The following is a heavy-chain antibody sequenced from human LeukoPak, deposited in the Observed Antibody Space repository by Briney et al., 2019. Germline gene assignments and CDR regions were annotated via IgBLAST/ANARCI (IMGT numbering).Heavy chain of an antibody. Sequence: PSETLSLTCAVYGGSFSGYYWSWIRQPPGKGLEWIGEINHSGSTNYNPSLKSRVTISVDTSKNQFSLKLSSVTAADTAVYYCARETYCSGGSCYLGYWGQGTLVTVSS. D-gene: IGHD2-15*01. CDR3: ARETYCSGGSCYLGY. CDR1: GGSFSGYY. J-gene: IGHJ4*02. CDR2: INHSGST. V-gene: IGHV4-34*01.